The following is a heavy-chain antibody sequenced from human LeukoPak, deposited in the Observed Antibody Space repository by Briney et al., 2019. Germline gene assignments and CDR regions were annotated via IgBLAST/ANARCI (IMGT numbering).Heavy chain of an antibody. Sequence: GASVKVSCKASGYTLSDHAIHRVRKAPGQGLEWTGVITPSDGTTGFPQKFQGRVTLTTDMSTGTVYMELSSLRSEDTAVYYCARGLRTGTSRAYFDIWGQGTLVTVAS. J-gene: IGHJ4*02. CDR1: GYTLSDHA. CDR2: ITPSDGTT. D-gene: IGHD1-7*01. CDR3: ARGLRTGTSRAYFDI. V-gene: IGHV1-46*01.